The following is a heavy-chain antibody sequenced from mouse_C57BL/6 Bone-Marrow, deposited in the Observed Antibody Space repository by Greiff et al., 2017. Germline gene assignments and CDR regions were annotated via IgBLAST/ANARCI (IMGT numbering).Heavy chain of an antibody. Sequence: VQLQQSGPVLVKPGASVKMSCKASGYTFTDYYMNWVKQSHGKSLEWIGVINPYNGGTSYNQKFKGKATLTVDKSSSPTYMELNSLTSEDSAVYYCARREDGYSGFFAYWGQGTLVTVSA. CDR1: GYTFTDYY. CDR2: INPYNGGT. J-gene: IGHJ3*01. CDR3: ARREDGYSGFFAY. V-gene: IGHV1-19*01. D-gene: IGHD2-3*01.